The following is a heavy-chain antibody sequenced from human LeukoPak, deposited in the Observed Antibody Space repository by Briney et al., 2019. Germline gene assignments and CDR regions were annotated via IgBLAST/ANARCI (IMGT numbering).Heavy chain of an antibody. CDR2: IKEDGSEQ. Sequence: GGSLRLSCAASGFTFSSYAMSWVRQAPGKGLEWVANIKEDGSEQYYLESVKGRFTISRDNAKNSLSLQMNSLRAEDTAVYYRATHYFENWGQGTLVTVSS. J-gene: IGHJ4*02. CDR3: ATHYFEN. V-gene: IGHV3-7*01. CDR1: GFTFSSYA.